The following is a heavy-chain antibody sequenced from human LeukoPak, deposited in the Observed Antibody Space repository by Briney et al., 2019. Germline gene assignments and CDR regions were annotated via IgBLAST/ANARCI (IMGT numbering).Heavy chain of an antibody. CDR2: IIPIFGTA. CDR1: GGTFSSYA. V-gene: IGHV1-69*13. J-gene: IGHJ3*02. D-gene: IGHD6-6*01. CDR3: ARDREAARDDAFDI. Sequence: GASVKVSCKASGGTFSSYAISWVRQAPGQGLEWMGGIIPIFGTANYAQKFQGRVTITADESTSTAYMELSSLRSEDTAVYYCARDREAARDDAFDIWGQGTMVTVSS.